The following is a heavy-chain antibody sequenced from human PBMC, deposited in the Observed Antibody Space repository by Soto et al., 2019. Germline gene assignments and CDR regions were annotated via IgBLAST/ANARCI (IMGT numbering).Heavy chain of an antibody. J-gene: IGHJ4*02. CDR2: INQDGGEK. CDR1: GFTFSNYI. Sequence: GGSLRLSCAASGFTFSNYIMNWVRQAPGKGLEWVANINQDGGEKYYVDSVKGRFTISRDNAKNSVYLHMNSLRTEDTAMYYCVRASRGSSQAYWGQGTLVIGFS. V-gene: IGHV3-7*05. CDR3: VRASRGSSQAY. D-gene: IGHD6-6*01.